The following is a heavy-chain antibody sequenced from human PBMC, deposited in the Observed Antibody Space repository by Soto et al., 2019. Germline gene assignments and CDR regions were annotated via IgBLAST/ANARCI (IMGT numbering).Heavy chain of an antibody. D-gene: IGHD6-6*01. J-gene: IGHJ6*02. CDR2: IKQDGSEK. CDR1: GFTFSSYW. CDR3: ARDLGSSRDYYYGMDV. V-gene: IGHV3-7*01. Sequence: GGSLRLSCAASGFTFSSYWMSWVRQAPGKGLEWVANIKQDGSEKYYVDSVKGRFTISRDNAKNSLYLQMNSLRAEDTAVYYCARDLGSSRDYYYGMDVWGQGTTVTVSS.